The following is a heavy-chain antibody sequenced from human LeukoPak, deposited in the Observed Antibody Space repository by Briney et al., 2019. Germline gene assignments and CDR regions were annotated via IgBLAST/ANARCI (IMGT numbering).Heavy chain of an antibody. J-gene: IGHJ4*02. V-gene: IGHV3-23*01. CDR3: ARDVGGITIFGVVPHFDY. Sequence: PGGSLRLSCAASGFTFSSYAMSWVRQAPGKGLEWVSAISGSGGSTYYADSVKGRFTISRDNSKNTLYLQMNSLRAEDTAVYYCARDVGGITIFGVVPHFDYWGQGTLVTVSS. CDR1: GFTFSSYA. CDR2: ISGSGGST. D-gene: IGHD3-3*01.